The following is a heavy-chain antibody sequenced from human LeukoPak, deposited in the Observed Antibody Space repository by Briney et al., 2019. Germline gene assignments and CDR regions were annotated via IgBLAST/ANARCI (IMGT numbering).Heavy chain of an antibody. V-gene: IGHV3-7*03. CDR1: GFTFSSSA. J-gene: IGHJ6*02. CDR3: ARNNGMDV. Sequence: GGSLRLSCAASGFTFSSSAMTWVRQVPGRGPEWVANVNRDGSETYYLDSVKGRFTISKGNAKNSLYLQMNSLRAEDTALYHCARNNGMDVWGQGTTVIVSS. CDR2: VNRDGSET.